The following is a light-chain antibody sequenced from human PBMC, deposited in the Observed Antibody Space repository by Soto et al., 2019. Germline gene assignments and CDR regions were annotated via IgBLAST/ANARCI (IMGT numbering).Light chain of an antibody. J-gene: IGKJ5*01. CDR2: GAF. V-gene: IGKV3-15*01. Sequence: EIVLTESQATLSWSPGERATLNCRASQSISSSSLAWYRQKPGQAPRLLIYGAFNRATGIPARFSGSGSGTEFTLTISSLQSEDFAVYYCQQYNNWPPITFGQGTRLEIK. CDR1: QSISSS. CDR3: QQYNNWPPIT.